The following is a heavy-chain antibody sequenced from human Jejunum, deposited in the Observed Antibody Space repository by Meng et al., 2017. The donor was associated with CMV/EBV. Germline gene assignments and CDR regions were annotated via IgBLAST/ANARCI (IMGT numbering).Heavy chain of an antibody. Sequence: TFSIHEINWVRQAPGKGLEWVSYIDGSGSNVYYADSVHGRFTISRDNAKKSVYLQMKSLRAEDTGVYYCARELGSRSHHYNRFDSWGQGTLVTVSS. V-gene: IGHV3-48*03. CDR1: TFSIHE. CDR3: ARELGSRSHHYNRFDS. CDR2: IDGSGSNV. D-gene: IGHD5-24*01. J-gene: IGHJ5*01.